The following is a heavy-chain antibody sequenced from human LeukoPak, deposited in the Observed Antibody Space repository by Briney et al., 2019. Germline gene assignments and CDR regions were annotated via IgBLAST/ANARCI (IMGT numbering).Heavy chain of an antibody. D-gene: IGHD3-10*01. CDR3: ARRMVRGVKNWFDP. J-gene: IGHJ5*02. Sequence: GGSLRLSCAVSGFTFRRHWMNWVRQAPGKGLEWVANINEDGSVKFHVDSVKGRFTISRDNAKNSLYLQMNSLRAEDTAVYYCARRMVRGVKNWFDPWGQGTLVTVSS. CDR1: GFTFRRHW. V-gene: IGHV3-7*01. CDR2: INEDGSVK.